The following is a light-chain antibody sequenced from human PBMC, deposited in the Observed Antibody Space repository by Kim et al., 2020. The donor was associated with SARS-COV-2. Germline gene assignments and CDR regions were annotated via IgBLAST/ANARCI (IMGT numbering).Light chain of an antibody. J-gene: IGKJ1*01. V-gene: IGKV1-17*01. Sequence: DIQMTQSPSSLSASVGDRVTITCRASQDIRNDLGWYQQNPGRAPKRLIYGASSLQSGVPSRFSGSGSGTEFTLTISSLQPEDFATYYCQKYNSAPWTFGPGTKVDIK. CDR3: QKYNSAPWT. CDR2: GAS. CDR1: QDIRND.